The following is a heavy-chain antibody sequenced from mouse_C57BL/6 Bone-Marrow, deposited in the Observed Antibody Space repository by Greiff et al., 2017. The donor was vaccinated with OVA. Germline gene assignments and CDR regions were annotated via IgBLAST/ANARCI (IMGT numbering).Heavy chain of an antibody. CDR2: IDPSDSYT. CDR1: GYTFTSYW. J-gene: IGHJ4*01. Sequence: QVHVKQPGAELVMPVASVKLSCKASGYTFTSYWMHWVKQRPGQGLEWIGEIDPSDSYTNYNQKFKGKSTLTVDKSSSTAYMQLSSLTSEDSAVYYCATMIYYDYEGYAMDYWGQGTSVTVSS. D-gene: IGHD2-4*01. CDR3: ATMIYYDYEGYAMDY. V-gene: IGHV1-69*01.